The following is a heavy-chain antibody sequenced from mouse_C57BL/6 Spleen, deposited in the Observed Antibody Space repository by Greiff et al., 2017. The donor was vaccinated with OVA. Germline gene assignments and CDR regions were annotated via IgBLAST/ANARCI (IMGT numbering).Heavy chain of an antibody. CDR3: ARSYGSSSWFAD. CDR1: GYTFTSYW. CDR2: IYPGSGST. D-gene: IGHD1-1*01. J-gene: IGHJ3*01. V-gene: IGHV1-55*01. Sequence: QVQLKQPGAELVKPGASVKMSCKASGYTFTSYWITWVKQRPGQGLEWIGDIYPGSGSTNYNEKFKSKATLTVDTSSSTAYMQLSSLTSEDSAVYYCARSYGSSSWFADWGQGTLVTVSA.